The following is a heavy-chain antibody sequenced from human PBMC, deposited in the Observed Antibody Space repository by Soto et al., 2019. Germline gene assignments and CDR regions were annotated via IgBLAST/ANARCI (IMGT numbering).Heavy chain of an antibody. CDR1: GFTFSSYA. D-gene: IGHD3-3*01. CDR2: ISGSGGST. J-gene: IGHJ4*02. V-gene: IGHV3-23*01. CDR3: AKTRPWFYYFWSGYPDDY. Sequence: GGSLRLSCAASGFTFSSYAMSWVRQAPGKGLEWVSAISGSGGSTYYADSVKGRFTISRDNSKNTLYLQMNSLRAEDTAVYYCAKTRPWFYYFWSGYPDDYWGQGTLVTVSS.